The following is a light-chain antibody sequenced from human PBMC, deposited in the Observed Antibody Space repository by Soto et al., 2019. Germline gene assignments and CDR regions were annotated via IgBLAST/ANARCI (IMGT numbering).Light chain of an antibody. CDR3: CSYAGTYPLV. CDR1: SSDVGGYNY. Sequence: QSALTQPRSVSGSPGQSVTISCTGTSSDVGGYNYVSWYQQHPGKAPKLMIFDVNKRPSGVPDRISGSKFGNTASLTTAGLQTEDEADYYCCSYAGTYPLVFGSGTKVTVL. V-gene: IGLV2-11*01. J-gene: IGLJ1*01. CDR2: DVN.